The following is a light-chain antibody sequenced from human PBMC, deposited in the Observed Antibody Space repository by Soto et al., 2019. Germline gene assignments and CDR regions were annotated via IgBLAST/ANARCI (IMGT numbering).Light chain of an antibody. CDR3: QQSYSTLT. CDR1: QSISSY. V-gene: IGKV1-39*01. J-gene: IGKJ4*01. Sequence: DIQMTQSQSSLSASVGDRVTITCRASQSISSYLNWYQQKPGKAPKLLIYAASSLQSGVPSRFSGSGSGTDFTLTISSLQPEYFATYYCQQSYSTLTFGGGTKVEIK. CDR2: AAS.